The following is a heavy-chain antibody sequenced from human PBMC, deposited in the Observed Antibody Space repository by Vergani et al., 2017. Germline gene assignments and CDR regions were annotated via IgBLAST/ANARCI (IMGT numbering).Heavy chain of an antibody. J-gene: IGHJ4*02. V-gene: IGHV1-8*03. CDR1: GYTFTSDD. CDR3: VRARRTCTYHHCPRYYYDR. D-gene: IGHD2-8*01. Sequence: QVQLVQSGAEVKKPGASVKVSCKASGYTFTSDDINWVRQATGQGLEWMGWMNPISGNTGYAQNLQGRLTITRDTSVNTAYMELSSLTSEDMAVYYCVRARRTCTYHHCPRYYYDRWGQGTLVTVSS. CDR2: MNPISGNT.